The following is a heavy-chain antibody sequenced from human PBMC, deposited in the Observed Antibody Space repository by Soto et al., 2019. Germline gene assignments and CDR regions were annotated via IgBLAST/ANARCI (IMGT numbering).Heavy chain of an antibody. CDR1: GGSISGYY. D-gene: IGHD3-10*01. CDR2: MYNTGST. V-gene: IGHV4-59*12. CDR3: ARVYMVRGTIIRYFDY. Sequence: SETLSLTCTVSGGSISGYYWSWIRQPPGKGLEWIGYMYNTGSTVYNPSFKSRVTISVDKSKNQFSLKLSSVTAADTAVYYCARVYMVRGTIIRYFDYWGQGTLVTVSS. J-gene: IGHJ4*02.